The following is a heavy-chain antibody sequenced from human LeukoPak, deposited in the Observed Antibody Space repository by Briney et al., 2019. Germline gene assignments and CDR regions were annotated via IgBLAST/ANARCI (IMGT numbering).Heavy chain of an antibody. Sequence: SETLSLTCTVSGGSISSSSYYWGWIRQPPGKGLEWIGSIYYSGSTYYNPSLKSRVTISVDTSKNHFSLKLSSVTAADTAVYYCGFLHAGVSDGYDNAFDIWGQGTMVTVSS. J-gene: IGHJ3*02. V-gene: IGHV4-39*07. CDR2: IYYSGST. CDR3: GFLHAGVSDGYDNAFDI. CDR1: GGSISSSSYY. D-gene: IGHD3-22*01.